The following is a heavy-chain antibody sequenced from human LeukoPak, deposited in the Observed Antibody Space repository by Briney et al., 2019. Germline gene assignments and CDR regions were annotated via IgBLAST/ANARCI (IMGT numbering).Heavy chain of an antibody. V-gene: IGHV4-30-2*01. CDR3: ARDSYGDYSFDY. D-gene: IGHD4-17*01. Sequence: SETLSLTCAVSGGSISSGGYSWSWIRQPPGKGLEWIGYIYHSGSTYYSPSLKSRVTISVDRSKNQFSLKLSSVTAADTAVYYCARDSYGDYSFDYWGQGTLVTVSS. J-gene: IGHJ4*02. CDR1: GGSISSGGYS. CDR2: IYHSGST.